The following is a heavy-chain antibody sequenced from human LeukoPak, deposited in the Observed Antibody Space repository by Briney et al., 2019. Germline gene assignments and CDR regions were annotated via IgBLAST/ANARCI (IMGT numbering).Heavy chain of an antibody. Sequence: PGGSLRLSCAASGFTFSNYEMHWVRQAPGKGLEWVSYISRSGDTIYYADSLKGRFTISRDNAKNSLYLQMNSLRAEDTAVYYCVGDNGGTSPFDYWGQGTLVTVSS. CDR3: VGDNGGTSPFDY. V-gene: IGHV3-48*03. J-gene: IGHJ4*02. D-gene: IGHD4-23*01. CDR2: ISRSGDTI. CDR1: GFTFSNYE.